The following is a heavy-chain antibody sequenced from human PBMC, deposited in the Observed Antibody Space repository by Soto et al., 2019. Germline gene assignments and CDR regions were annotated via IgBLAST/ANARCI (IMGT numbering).Heavy chain of an antibody. V-gene: IGHV3-53*01. D-gene: IGHD3-22*01. Sequence: LRLSCAASGFTVSSNYMSWVRQAPGKGLEWVSVIYSGGSTYYADSVKGRFTISRDNSKNTLYLQMNSLRAEDTAVYYCAREIHDSSGYDYWGQGTLVTVSS. CDR2: IYSGGST. J-gene: IGHJ4*02. CDR3: AREIHDSSGYDY. CDR1: GFTVSSNY.